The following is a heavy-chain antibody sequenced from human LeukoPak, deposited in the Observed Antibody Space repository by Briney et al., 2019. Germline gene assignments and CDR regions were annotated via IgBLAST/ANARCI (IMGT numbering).Heavy chain of an antibody. V-gene: IGHV4-59*08. CDR2: IYYRGTP. CDR3: ARHYCSGGNCYYFDH. CDR1: GGSISGYY. D-gene: IGHD2-15*01. Sequence: SETLSLTCTVSGGSISGYYWSWIRQPPGQGLEWIGFIYYRGTPKYSPSLMSRVTMSVDTSKNQVSLKLSSVTAADTAVYYCARHYCSGGNCYYFDHWGQGTLVTVSS. J-gene: IGHJ4*02.